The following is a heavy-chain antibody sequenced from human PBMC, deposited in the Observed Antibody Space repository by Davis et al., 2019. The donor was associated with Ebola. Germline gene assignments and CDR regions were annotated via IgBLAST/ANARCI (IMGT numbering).Heavy chain of an antibody. CDR2: ISAYNGNT. J-gene: IGHJ6*02. Sequence: ASVKVSCKASGYTFTSYGISWVRQAPGQGLEWMGWISAYNGNTNYAQKFQGRVTITADQSTSTAYMELSSLRSEDTAVYYCAAASYCTGGVCKYYYYYGMDVWGQGTTVTVSS. V-gene: IGHV1-18*01. CDR1: GYTFTSYG. CDR3: AAASYCTGGVCKYYYYYGMDV. D-gene: IGHD2-8*02.